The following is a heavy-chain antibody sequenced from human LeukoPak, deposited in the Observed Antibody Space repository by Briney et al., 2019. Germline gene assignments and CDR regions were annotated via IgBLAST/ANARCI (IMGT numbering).Heavy chain of an antibody. Sequence: ASVKVSCKASGYTFTSYGISWVRQAPGQGLEWMGWISAYNGNTNYAQKLQGRVTMTTDTSTSTAYMELRSLRSDDTAVYYCARPYYYDRSGSYEAFDIWGQGTMVTVSS. CDR3: ARPYYYDRSGSYEAFDI. J-gene: IGHJ3*02. V-gene: IGHV1-18*01. CDR1: GYTFTSYG. D-gene: IGHD3-22*01. CDR2: ISAYNGNT.